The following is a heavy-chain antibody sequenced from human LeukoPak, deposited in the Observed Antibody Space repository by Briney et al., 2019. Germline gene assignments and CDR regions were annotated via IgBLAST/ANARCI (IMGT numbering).Heavy chain of an antibody. D-gene: IGHD6-19*01. CDR1: GFTFDDYA. J-gene: IGHJ4*02. Sequence: GGSLRLSCAASGFTFDDYAMHWVRQAPGKGLEWVSGISWNSGSIGYADSVKGRFTISRDNAKNSLYLQMNSLRAEDTALYYRAKDIRGYSSGCHDYWGQGTLVTVSS. CDR2: ISWNSGSI. V-gene: IGHV3-9*01. CDR3: AKDIRGYSSGCHDY.